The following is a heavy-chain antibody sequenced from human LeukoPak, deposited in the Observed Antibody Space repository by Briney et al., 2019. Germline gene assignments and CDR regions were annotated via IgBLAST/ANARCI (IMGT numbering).Heavy chain of an antibody. CDR2: IGTAGDT. D-gene: IGHD3-3*01. J-gene: IGHJ3*02. V-gene: IGHV3-13*04. Sequence: TGGSLRLSCAASGFTFSSYGMHWVRQATGKGLEWVSAIGTAGDTYYPGSVKGRFTISRENAKNSLYLQMNSLRAGDTAVYYCARARFDAFDIWGQGAMVTVSS. CDR3: ARARFDAFDI. CDR1: GFTFSSYG.